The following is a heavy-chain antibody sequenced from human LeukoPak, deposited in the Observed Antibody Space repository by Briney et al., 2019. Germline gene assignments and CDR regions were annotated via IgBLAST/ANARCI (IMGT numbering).Heavy chain of an antibody. Sequence: ASVQVSCKASGYTFTSYDINCVRQATGQGLEWMGWMNPNSGNTGYAQKFQGRVTITRNTSISTAYMELSSLRSEDTAVYYCASHYYDSSGYQPWGQGTLVTVSS. CDR3: ASHYYDSSGYQP. CDR1: GYTFTSYD. D-gene: IGHD3-22*01. CDR2: MNPNSGNT. V-gene: IGHV1-8*03. J-gene: IGHJ5*02.